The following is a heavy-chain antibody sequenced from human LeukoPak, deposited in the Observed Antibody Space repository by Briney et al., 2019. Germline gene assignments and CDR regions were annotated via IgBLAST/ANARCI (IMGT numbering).Heavy chain of an antibody. Sequence: ASVKVSCKASGYTFTSYYMHWVRQAPGQGLEWSGIINPSGGSTSYAQKFQGRVTMTKDTSTSTVYMELSSLRSEDTAVYYCARNRYSTMYYFDYWGQGTLVTVSS. CDR1: GYTFTSYY. J-gene: IGHJ4*02. CDR3: ARNRYSTMYYFDY. V-gene: IGHV1-46*01. CDR2: INPSGGST. D-gene: IGHD2-2*01.